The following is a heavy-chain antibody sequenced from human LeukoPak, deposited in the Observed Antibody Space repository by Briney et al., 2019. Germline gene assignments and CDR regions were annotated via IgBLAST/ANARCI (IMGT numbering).Heavy chain of an antibody. CDR1: GYTFTSYG. J-gene: IGHJ4*02. CDR3: ASQENDDGGLRLGY. D-gene: IGHD4-23*01. Sequence: GASVKVSCKASGYTFTSYGISWVRQAPGQGLEWMGWISAYNGNTNYAQKLQGRVTMTTDTSTSTAYMELRTLRSDDTAVYYCASQENDDGGLRLGYWGQGTLVTVSS. V-gene: IGHV1-18*01. CDR2: ISAYNGNT.